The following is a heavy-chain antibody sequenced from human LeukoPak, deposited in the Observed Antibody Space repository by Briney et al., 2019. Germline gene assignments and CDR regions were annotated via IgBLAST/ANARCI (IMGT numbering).Heavy chain of an antibody. CDR3: ARGPNKSDGGNSGSAWLDP. D-gene: IGHD4-23*01. CDR1: GYTFTTYD. CDR2: MNPNSGNT. J-gene: IGHJ5*02. V-gene: IGHV1-8*01. Sequence: ASVKVSCKASGYTFTTYDINWARQATGQGLEWMGWMNPNSGNTGYAQKFQGRVTMTRNTSISTAYMELSSLRSEDTAVYYCARGPNKSDGGNSGSAWLDPWGQGTLVTVSS.